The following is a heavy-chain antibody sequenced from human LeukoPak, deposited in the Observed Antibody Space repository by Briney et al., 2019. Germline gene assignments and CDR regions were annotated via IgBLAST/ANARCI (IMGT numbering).Heavy chain of an antibody. Sequence: SQTLSLTCTVSGGSISSGDYYWSWIRQPPGKGLEWIGYIYYSGSTYYNPSLKSRVTISVDTSKNQFSLKLSSVTAADTAVYYCARDSGIVVVPAATGFDYWGQGPLVPVSS. CDR3: ARDSGIVVVPAATGFDY. V-gene: IGHV4-30-4*01. D-gene: IGHD2-2*01. CDR2: IYYSGST. CDR1: GGSISSGDYY. J-gene: IGHJ4*02.